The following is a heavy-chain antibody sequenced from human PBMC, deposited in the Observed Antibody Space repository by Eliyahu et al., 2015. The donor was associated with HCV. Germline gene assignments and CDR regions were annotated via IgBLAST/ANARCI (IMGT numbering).Heavy chain of an antibody. V-gene: IGHV4-34*01. Sequence: QVQLQQWGAGLLKPSETLSLTCAVYGXSFRGYYWSWIRQPPGKGLEWIGEINHSGSTNYNPSLKSRVTISVDTSKNQFSLKLSSVTAADTAVYYCARGGYGSGSYYEIPLDYWGQGTLVTVSS. CDR1: GXSFRGYY. CDR2: INHSGST. D-gene: IGHD3-10*01. J-gene: IGHJ4*02. CDR3: ARGGYGSGSYYEIPLDY.